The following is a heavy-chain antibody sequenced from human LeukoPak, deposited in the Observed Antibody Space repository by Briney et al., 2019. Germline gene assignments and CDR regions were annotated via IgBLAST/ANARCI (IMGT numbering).Heavy chain of an antibody. Sequence: GGSLRLSCAASGFTFSTYAMGWVRQAPGKGLEWVSTVTGSGGSTYYADSVNGRFTISRDNSKNTLFLQMASPSADDTALYYCAKDLVVETPTGIFDFWGQGTLVTVSS. J-gene: IGHJ4*02. CDR3: AKDLVVETPTGIFDF. V-gene: IGHV3-23*01. CDR1: GFTFSTYA. CDR2: VTGSGGST. D-gene: IGHD2-21*02.